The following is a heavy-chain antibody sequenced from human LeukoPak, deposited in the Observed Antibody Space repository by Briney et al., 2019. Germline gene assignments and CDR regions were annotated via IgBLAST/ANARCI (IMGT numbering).Heavy chain of an antibody. CDR3: ARDLEGYCSSTSCYAIGWFDP. Sequence: ASVKVSCKASGYTFTSYGISWVRQAPGQGLEWMGWISAYNGNTNYAQKLQGRVTMTTDTSTSTAYMELRSLRSDDTAVYYCARDLEGYCSSTSCYAIGWFDPWGQGTLVTVSS. V-gene: IGHV1-18*01. J-gene: IGHJ5*02. CDR1: GYTFTSYG. CDR2: ISAYNGNT. D-gene: IGHD2-2*01.